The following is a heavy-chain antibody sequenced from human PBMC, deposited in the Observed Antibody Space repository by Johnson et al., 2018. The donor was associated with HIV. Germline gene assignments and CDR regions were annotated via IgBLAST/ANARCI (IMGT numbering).Heavy chain of an antibody. J-gene: IGHJ3*02. D-gene: IGHD3-22*01. CDR2: ISYDGSNK. CDR3: ASPEAPYYYDSSSYFGRVVAGAFDI. V-gene: IGHV3-30*03. CDR1: GFTFRSYA. Sequence: QVQLVESGGGVVQPGGSLRLSCAASGFTFRSYAMHWVRQAPGKGLEWVGVISYDGSNKYYADSVKGRFTISRDNSKNTMSLQLNSPRVEDTAVYYCASPEAPYYYDSSSYFGRVVAGAFDIWGQGTMVTVPS.